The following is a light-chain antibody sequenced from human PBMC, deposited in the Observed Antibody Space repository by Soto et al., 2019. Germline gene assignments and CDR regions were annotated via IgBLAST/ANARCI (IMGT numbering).Light chain of an antibody. Sequence: EIVLTQSPGTLSLSPGERATLSCRASQGVSSSYLAWYQQKPGQPPRLLIYGASPRATGIPDRFSGSGSGTVFTPTSTRLELEDFAVYYCQHFRTSFGGGKKVEIK. J-gene: IGKJ4*01. CDR1: QGVSSSY. CDR3: QHFRTS. V-gene: IGKV3-20*01. CDR2: GAS.